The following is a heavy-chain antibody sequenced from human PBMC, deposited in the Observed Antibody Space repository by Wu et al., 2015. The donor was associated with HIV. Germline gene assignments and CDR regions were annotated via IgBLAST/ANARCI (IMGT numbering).Heavy chain of an antibody. Sequence: QVQLVQSGAEVKKPRASVKVSCKASGYTFTNYDINWVRQAPGQGLEWMGWISAYNGNTNYAQKLQGRVTMTTDTSTTTAYMELRSLRSDDTAVYYCAKAVGSTGYAIDNWGQGNGWSPSP. CDR2: ISAYNGNT. D-gene: IGHD3-22*01. V-gene: IGHV1-18*01. J-gene: IGHJ4*02. CDR3: AKAVGSTGYAIDN. CDR1: GYTFTNYD.